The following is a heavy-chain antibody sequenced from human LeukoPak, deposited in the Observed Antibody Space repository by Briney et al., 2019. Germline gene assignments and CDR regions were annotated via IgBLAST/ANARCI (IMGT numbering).Heavy chain of an antibody. CDR1: GFTFSSYG. CDR2: ISYDGSNK. Sequence: GRSLRLSCAASGFTFSSYGMHWVRQAPGKGLEWVAVISYDGSNKYYADSVKGRFTISRDNSKNTLYLQMNSLRAEDTAVYYCARDGYNTDNAFDIWGQGTMVTVSS. D-gene: IGHD5-24*01. J-gene: IGHJ3*02. CDR3: ARDGYNTDNAFDI. V-gene: IGHV3-30*03.